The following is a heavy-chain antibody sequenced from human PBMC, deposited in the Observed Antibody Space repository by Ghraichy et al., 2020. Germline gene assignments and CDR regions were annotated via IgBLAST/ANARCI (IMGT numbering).Heavy chain of an antibody. CDR1: GGSFSGYY. Sequence: SETLSLTCAVYGGSFSGYYWSWIRQPPGKGLEWIGEINHSGSTNYNPSLKSRVTISVDTSKNQFSLKLSSVTAADTAVYYCARGFYDSSYYYYYGMDVWGQGTTVTVSS. CDR2: INHSGST. V-gene: IGHV4-34*01. CDR3: ARGFYDSSYYYYYGMDV. J-gene: IGHJ6*02. D-gene: IGHD3-22*01.